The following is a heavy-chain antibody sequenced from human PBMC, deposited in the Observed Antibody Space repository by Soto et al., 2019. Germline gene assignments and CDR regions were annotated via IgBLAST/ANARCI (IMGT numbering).Heavy chain of an antibody. CDR2: INAGNGNT. J-gene: IGHJ4*02. Sequence: ASVKVSCKASGYTFTSYAMHWVRQAPGQRLEWMGWINAGNGNTKYSQKFQGRVTITRDTSASTAYMELSSLRSEDTAVYYCARDLYAYDSSGYYPDYWGQGTLVTVSS. CDR1: GYTFTSYA. D-gene: IGHD3-22*01. CDR3: ARDLYAYDSSGYYPDY. V-gene: IGHV1-3*01.